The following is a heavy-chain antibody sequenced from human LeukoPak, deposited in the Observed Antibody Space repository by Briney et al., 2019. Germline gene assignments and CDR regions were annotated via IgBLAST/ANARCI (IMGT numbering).Heavy chain of an antibody. CDR2: INHSGST. CDR1: GGSFSGYY. J-gene: IGHJ6*03. D-gene: IGHD5-12*01. V-gene: IGHV4-34*01. CDR3: ARHGGYSGYDYYYYYYMDV. Sequence: SETLSLTCAVYGGSFSGYYWSWIRQPPGKGLEWIGEINHSGSTNYNPSLKSRVTISVDTSKNQFSLKLSSVTAADTAVYYCARHGGYSGYDYYYYYYMDVWGKGTTVTVSS.